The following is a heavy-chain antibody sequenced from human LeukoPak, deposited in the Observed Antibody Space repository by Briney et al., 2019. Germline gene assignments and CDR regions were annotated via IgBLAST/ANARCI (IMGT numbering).Heavy chain of an antibody. Sequence: PGGSLRLSCAPSGYTFSNYEMNWVRPAPGERLEWVSDISSSGSTIYYADSVKGRFTISRDNAKNTLYLQMNRLRDEDTAVYYCVRAGAMNRIDGFDPWGQGTLVTVSS. CDR1: GYTFSNYE. V-gene: IGHV3-48*03. D-gene: IGHD1-14*01. CDR3: VRAGAMNRIDGFDP. CDR2: ISSSGSTI. J-gene: IGHJ5*02.